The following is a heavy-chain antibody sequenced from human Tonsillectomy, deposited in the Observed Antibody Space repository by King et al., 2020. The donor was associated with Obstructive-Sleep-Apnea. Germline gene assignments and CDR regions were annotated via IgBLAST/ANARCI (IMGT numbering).Heavy chain of an antibody. J-gene: IGHJ6*02. CDR2: ISSRRTSI. V-gene: IGHV3-21*06. CDR3: ARLPRHSSGTYYYGMDV. CDR1: GFDFISYS. Sequence: VQLVESGGGLVKPGGSLRLSCAASGFDFISYSMAWVRQAPGKGLEWVSSISSRRTSIYYADSVKGRFTILKDNAENSLYLQINRLRAEDTAVYYCARLPRHSSGTYYYGMDVWGQGTTVIVSS. D-gene: IGHD1-26*01.